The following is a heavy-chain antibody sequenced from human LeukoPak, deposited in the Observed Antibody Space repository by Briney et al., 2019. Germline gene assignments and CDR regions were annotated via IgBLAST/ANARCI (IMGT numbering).Heavy chain of an antibody. Sequence: GGSLRLSCAASGFTYNSYWMNWVRQAPEKGLQWVASINQDGSQEYYVDSVKGRFTISRDNAKNSLHLQINSLRAEDTAVYYCAKGFEGRLEFGEFFDCWGQGTLVTVSS. D-gene: IGHD3-10*01. CDR1: GFTYNSYW. CDR3: AKGFEGRLEFGEFFDC. V-gene: IGHV3-7*02. CDR2: INQDGSQE. J-gene: IGHJ4*02.